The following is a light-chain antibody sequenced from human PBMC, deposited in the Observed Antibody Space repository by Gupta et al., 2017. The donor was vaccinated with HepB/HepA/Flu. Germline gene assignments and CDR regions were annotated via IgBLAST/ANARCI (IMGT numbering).Light chain of an antibody. CDR2: ATS. J-gene: IGKJ2*01. CDR1: RTISTY. CDR3: QQSDSSPPS. Sequence: DIQMAQSPSSLSASVGDRVNLTCRASRTISTYLNWYQQKPGTAPKLLIYATSKVQSGVPSRFSGSGSGTDFTLTISSLQPEDFATYFCQQSDSSPPSFGQGTKLEIK. V-gene: IGKV1-39*01.